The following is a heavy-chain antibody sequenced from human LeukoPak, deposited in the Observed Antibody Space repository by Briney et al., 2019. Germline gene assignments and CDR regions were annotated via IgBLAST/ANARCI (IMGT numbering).Heavy chain of an antibody. D-gene: IGHD3-22*01. J-gene: IGHJ3*02. Sequence: ASVKVSCKASGGTFSSYATSWVRQAPGQGLEWMGGIVPIFGTANYAQKFQGRVTITTDESTSTAYMELSSLRSEDTAVYYCARAEDYYDSSGYYAFDIWGQGTMVTVSS. CDR3: ARAEDYYDSSGYYAFDI. V-gene: IGHV1-69*05. CDR2: IVPIFGTA. CDR1: GGTFSSYA.